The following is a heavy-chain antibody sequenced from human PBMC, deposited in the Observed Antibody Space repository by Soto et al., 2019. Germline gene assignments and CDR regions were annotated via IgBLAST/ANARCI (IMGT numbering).Heavy chain of an antibody. CDR3: ARDRVQLGYYYYYYGMDV. V-gene: IGHV3-33*01. J-gene: IGHJ6*02. CDR1: GFTFSSYG. Sequence: LRLSCAASGFTFSSYGMHWVRQAPGKGLEWVAVIWYDGSNKYYADSVKGRFTISRDNSKNTLYLQMNSLRAEDTAVYYCARDRVQLGYYYYYYGMDVWGQGTTVTVSS. CDR2: IWYDGSNK. D-gene: IGHD5-18*01.